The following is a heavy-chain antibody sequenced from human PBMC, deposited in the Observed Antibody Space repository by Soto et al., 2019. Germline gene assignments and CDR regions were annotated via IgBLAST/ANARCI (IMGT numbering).Heavy chain of an antibody. J-gene: IGHJ4*02. CDR2: IFDSGNA. CDR1: GGSINSYC. V-gene: IGHV4-59*08. CDR3: ARQRRTTVAKFDFEH. Sequence: QVQLQESGPGPVKPSETLSLTCTVSGGSINSYCWSWIRQPPGKGLEWIAYIFDSGNANYNPSLKRRVTISVDTSKNQFSLKLTSVTAADTAVYYCARQRRTTVAKFDFEHWGQGALVTVSS. D-gene: IGHD4-4*01.